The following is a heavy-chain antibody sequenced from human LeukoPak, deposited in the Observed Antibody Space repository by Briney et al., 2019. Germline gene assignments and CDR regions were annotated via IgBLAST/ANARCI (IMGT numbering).Heavy chain of an antibody. J-gene: IGHJ3*02. V-gene: IGHV4-30-4*08. CDR3: ARDHSDFWSGYYTDHRAFDI. CDR2: IYYSGST. Sequence: PSETLSLTCTVSGGSISSGDYYWSWIRQPPGKGLEWIGYIYYSGSTYYNPSLKSRVTISVDTSKNQFSLKLSSVTAADTAVYYCARDHSDFWSGYYTDHRAFDIWGRGTMVTVSS. CDR1: GGSISSGDYY. D-gene: IGHD3-3*01.